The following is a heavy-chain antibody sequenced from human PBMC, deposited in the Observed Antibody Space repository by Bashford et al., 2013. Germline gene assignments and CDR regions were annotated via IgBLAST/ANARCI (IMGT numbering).Heavy chain of an antibody. J-gene: IGHJ4*02. V-gene: IGHV1-69*01. CDR2: IIPIFGTA. D-gene: IGHD6-19*01. Sequence: WVRQAPGQGLEWMGGIIPIFGTANYAQKFQGRVTITADESTSTAYMELSSLRSEDTAVYYCARGTSGSKNGVDYWGQGTLVTVSS. CDR3: ARGTSGSKNGVDY.